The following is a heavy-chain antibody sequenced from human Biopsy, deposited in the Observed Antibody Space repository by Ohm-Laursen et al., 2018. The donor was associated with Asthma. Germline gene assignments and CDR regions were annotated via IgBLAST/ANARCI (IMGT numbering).Heavy chain of an antibody. Sequence: SLRLSCAATGFTFSSYGMHWVRQAPGKGLEWVAVISYDGSNKYYADSVKGRFTISRDNSKNTLYLQMNSPRAEDTAVYYCASQSSGPDFWSGYYYFDYWGQGTLVTVSS. D-gene: IGHD3-3*01. V-gene: IGHV3-30*03. CDR2: ISYDGSNK. J-gene: IGHJ4*02. CDR3: ASQSSGPDFWSGYYYFDY. CDR1: GFTFSSYG.